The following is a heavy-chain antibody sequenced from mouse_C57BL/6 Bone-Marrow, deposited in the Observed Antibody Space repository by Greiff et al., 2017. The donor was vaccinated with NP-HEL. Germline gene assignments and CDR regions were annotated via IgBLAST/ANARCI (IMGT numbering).Heavy chain of an antibody. Sequence: QVQLQQSGAELARPGASVKLSCKASGYTFTSYGISWVKQRTGQGLEWIGEIYPRSGNTYYNEKFKGKATLTADKSSSTAYMELLSLTSEDSAVYFCARGWLLRGDYWGQGTSVTVSS. D-gene: IGHD2-3*01. CDR3: ARGWLLRGDY. V-gene: IGHV1-81*01. CDR1: GYTFTSYG. CDR2: IYPRSGNT. J-gene: IGHJ4*01.